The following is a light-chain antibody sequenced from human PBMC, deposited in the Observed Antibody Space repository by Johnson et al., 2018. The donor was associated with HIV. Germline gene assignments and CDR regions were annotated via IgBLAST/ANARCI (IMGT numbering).Light chain of an antibody. V-gene: IGLV1-51*02. J-gene: IGLJ1*01. CDR2: ENN. CDR1: SSDMGNYA. Sequence: LTQPPSVSAAPGQKVTISCSGSSSDMGNYAVSWYQQLPGTAPKLLIYENNKRPSGIPDRFSGSKSGTSATLGITGLQTGDEADYYCGTCDSSLSVVFGTGTKVTVL. CDR3: GTCDSSLSVV.